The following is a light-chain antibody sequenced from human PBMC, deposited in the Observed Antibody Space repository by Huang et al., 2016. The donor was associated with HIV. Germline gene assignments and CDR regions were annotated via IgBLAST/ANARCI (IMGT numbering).Light chain of an antibody. CDR1: QSVRSDY. J-gene: IGKJ5*01. Sequence: NVVTQSPGTLSLSPGERATLSCRASQSVRSDYLAWYQQKPGQPPRLLIYAISSRATGVPYRFSGSGSGTDFTLTISGLEPADSAVYYCQQYGSSPITFGQGTRLDIK. V-gene: IGKV3-20*01. CDR3: QQYGSSPIT. CDR2: AIS.